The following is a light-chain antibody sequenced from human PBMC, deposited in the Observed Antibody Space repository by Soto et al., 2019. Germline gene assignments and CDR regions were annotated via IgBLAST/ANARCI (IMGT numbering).Light chain of an antibody. CDR2: GNS. Sequence: QSVLTQPPSVSGAPGQRVIIACTGSSSNIGADYAVHWYQQLPGTVPKLLISGNSIRPSGVPDRFSGSKSDSSASLAITGLQADDEGDYYCQSYDSSLRAYVFGTGTKLTFL. CDR3: QSYDSSLRAYV. V-gene: IGLV1-40*01. CDR1: SSNIGADYA. J-gene: IGLJ1*01.